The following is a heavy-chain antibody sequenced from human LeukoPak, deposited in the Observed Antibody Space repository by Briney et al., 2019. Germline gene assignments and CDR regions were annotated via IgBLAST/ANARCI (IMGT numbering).Heavy chain of an antibody. CDR1: GFTFSNCY. Sequence: GGSLRLSCAASGFTFSNCYMSWVRQAPGKGLEWVSAITGSGDTTYYADSVKGRFTISRDNSKNTLYVEMDTLRAEDTAVYYCAKWGDYDILTGYYVSDFWGQGTLVTVSS. J-gene: IGHJ4*02. V-gene: IGHV3-23*01. CDR2: ITGSGDTT. CDR3: AKWGDYDILTGYYVSDF. D-gene: IGHD3-9*01.